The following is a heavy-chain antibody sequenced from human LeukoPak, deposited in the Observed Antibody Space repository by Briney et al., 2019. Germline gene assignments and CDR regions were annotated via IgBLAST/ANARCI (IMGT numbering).Heavy chain of an antibody. CDR3: ARDGNFPYDFWSGYTRDYYCGMDV. CDR2: ISSNGGST. D-gene: IGHD3-3*01. V-gene: IGHV3-64*01. J-gene: IGHJ6*02. Sequence: PGGSLRLSCAASGFTFSSYAMHWVRQAPGKGLEYVSAISSNGGSTYYANSVKGRFTISRDNSKNTLYLQMGSLRAEDMAVYYCARDGNFPYDFWSGYTRDYYCGMDVWGQGTTVTVSS. CDR1: GFTFSSYA.